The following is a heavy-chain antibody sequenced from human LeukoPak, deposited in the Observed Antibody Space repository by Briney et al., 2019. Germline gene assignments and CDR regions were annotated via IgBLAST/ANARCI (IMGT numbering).Heavy chain of an antibody. CDR1: GLTFSSYS. Sequence: GGSLRLSCAASGLTFSSYSMNWVRQAPGKGLEWVSSISSDSYHIYYADSLRGRFTISRDNAKNSLYLHMNSLRVEDTAVYYCARLYCESASCYAMDVWGKGTTVTISS. CDR2: ISSDSYHI. V-gene: IGHV3-21*06. CDR3: ARLYCESASCYAMDV. J-gene: IGHJ6*04. D-gene: IGHD2-2*01.